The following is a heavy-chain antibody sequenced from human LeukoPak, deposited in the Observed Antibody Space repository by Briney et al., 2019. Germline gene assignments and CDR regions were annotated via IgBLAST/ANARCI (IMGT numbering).Heavy chain of an antibody. D-gene: IGHD2-2*01. CDR2: ISGSGGST. V-gene: IGHV3-23*01. CDR1: GFTFSSYA. Sequence: GGSLRLSCAASGFTFSSYAMSWVRQAPGKGLEWVSAISGSGGSTYYADSVKGRFTISRDNSKNTLYLQVNSLRAEDTAVYYCWKAPAAIQYYYYGMDVWGQGTTVTVSS. CDR3: WKAPAAIQYYYYGMDV. J-gene: IGHJ6*02.